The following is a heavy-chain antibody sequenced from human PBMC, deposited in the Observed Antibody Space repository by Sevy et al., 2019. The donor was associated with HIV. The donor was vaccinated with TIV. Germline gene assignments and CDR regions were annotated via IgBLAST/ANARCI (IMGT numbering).Heavy chain of an antibody. CDR2: ISSSGSTI. J-gene: IGHJ3*02. D-gene: IGHD6-6*01. CDR3: ARESPEYSSSDNAFDT. Sequence: GGSLRLSCAASGFTFSDYYMSWIRQAPGKGLEWVSYISSSGSTIYDADSVKGRFTISRDNAKNSLYLQMNSLRAEDTAVYYCARESPEYSSSDNAFDTWGQWTMVTVSS. V-gene: IGHV3-11*01. CDR1: GFTFSDYY.